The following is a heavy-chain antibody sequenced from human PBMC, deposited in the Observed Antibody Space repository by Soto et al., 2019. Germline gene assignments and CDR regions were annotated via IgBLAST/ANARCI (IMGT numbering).Heavy chain of an antibody. CDR2: IIPIFGTA. J-gene: IGHJ4*02. CDR1: GCTFSSYA. V-gene: IGHV1-69*13. Sequence: SVKASCKSSGCTFSSYAISWVRQAPGQGLEWMGGIIPIFGTANYAQKFQGRVTITADESTSTAYMELSSLRSEDTAVYYCASQAAAGDYWGQGTLVTVSS. D-gene: IGHD6-13*01. CDR3: ASQAAAGDY.